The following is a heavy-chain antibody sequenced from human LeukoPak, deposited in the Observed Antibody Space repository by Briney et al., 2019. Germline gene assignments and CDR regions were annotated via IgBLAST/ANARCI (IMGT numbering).Heavy chain of an antibody. Sequence: GGSLRLSCAASGFTFSSYGMHWVRQAPGKGLEWVAVIWYDGSNKYYADSVKGRFTISRDNSKNTLYLQMNSLRAEDTAVYYCARAEEAAAGIGGFDPWGQGTLVTVSS. CDR3: ARAEEAAAGIGGFDP. CDR2: IWYDGSNK. D-gene: IGHD6-13*01. V-gene: IGHV3-33*01. CDR1: GFTFSSYG. J-gene: IGHJ5*02.